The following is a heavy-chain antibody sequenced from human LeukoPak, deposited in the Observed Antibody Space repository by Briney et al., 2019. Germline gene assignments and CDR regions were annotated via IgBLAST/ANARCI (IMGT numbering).Heavy chain of an antibody. CDR1: GFTFSSYA. CDR2: ISGSGGST. V-gene: IGHV3-23*01. D-gene: IGHD6-13*01. Sequence: QSGGSLRLSCAASGFTFSSYAMSWVRQAPGKGLEWVSAISGSGGSTYYADSVKGRFTISRDNSKNTLYLQMNSLRAEDTAVYYCAKTQIAAVWRGFDSQAAYFDYWGQGTLVTVSS. CDR3: AKTQIAAVWRGFDSQAAYFDY. J-gene: IGHJ4*02.